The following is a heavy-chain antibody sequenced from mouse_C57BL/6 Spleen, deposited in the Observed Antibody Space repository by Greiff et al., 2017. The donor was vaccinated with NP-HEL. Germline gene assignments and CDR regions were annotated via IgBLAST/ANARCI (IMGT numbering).Heavy chain of an antibody. CDR2: INPSTGGT. V-gene: IGHV1-42*01. CDR1: GYSFTGYY. D-gene: IGHD1-1*01. Sequence: VQLQQSGPELVKPGASVKISCKASGYSFTGYYMNWVKQSPEKSLEWIGEINPSTGGTTYNQKFKAKATLTVDKSSSTAYMQLKSLTSEDSAVYYCARKEITTGFAYWGEGTLGTVSA. J-gene: IGHJ3*01. CDR3: ARKEITTGFAY.